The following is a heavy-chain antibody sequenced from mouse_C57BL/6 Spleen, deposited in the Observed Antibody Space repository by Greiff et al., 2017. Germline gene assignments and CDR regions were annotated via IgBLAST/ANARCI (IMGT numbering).Heavy chain of an antibody. CDR3: TRDGDGFDY. Sequence: EVKLVESGEGLVKPGGSLKLSCAASGFTFSSYAMSWVRQTPEKRLEWVAYISSGGDYIYYADTVKGRFTISKDNARNTLYLQMSSLKSEDTAMYYCTRDGDGFDYWGQGTTLTVSS. CDR1: GFTFSSYA. V-gene: IGHV5-9-1*02. CDR2: ISSGGDYI. D-gene: IGHD2-3*01. J-gene: IGHJ2*01.